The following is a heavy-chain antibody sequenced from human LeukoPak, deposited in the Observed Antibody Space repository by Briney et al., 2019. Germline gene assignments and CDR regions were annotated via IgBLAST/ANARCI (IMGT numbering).Heavy chain of an antibody. CDR3: AKDTGDYYDSSGNYYAGWFDP. CDR2: IRYDGNNK. CDR1: GFSFSSFG. V-gene: IGHV3-30*02. J-gene: IGHJ5*02. D-gene: IGHD3-22*01. Sequence: PGGSLRLSCEASGFSFSSFGLHWVRQAPGKGLAWVAFIRYDGNNKYFADSVKGRFTISRDNSKNTVYLQMNSLKPEDTAVYHCAKDTGDYYDSSGNYYAGWFDPWGQGTPVTVSS.